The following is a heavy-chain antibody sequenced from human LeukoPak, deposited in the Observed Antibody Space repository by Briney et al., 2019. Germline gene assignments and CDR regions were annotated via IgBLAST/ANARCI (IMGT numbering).Heavy chain of an antibody. CDR3: ARDEDCSSTSCSILFDY. V-gene: IGHV3-7*01. Sequence: GGSLRLSCAASGFTFSSYWMSWVRQAPGKGLEWVANIKQDGSEKYYVDSVKGRFTISRDNAKNSLYLQMNSLRAEDTAVYYCARDEDCSSTSCSILFDYWGQGTLVTVSS. D-gene: IGHD2-2*01. CDR1: GFTFSSYW. CDR2: IKQDGSEK. J-gene: IGHJ4*02.